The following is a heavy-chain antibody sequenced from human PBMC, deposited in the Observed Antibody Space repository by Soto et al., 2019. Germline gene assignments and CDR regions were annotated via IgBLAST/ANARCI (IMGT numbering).Heavy chain of an antibody. Sequence: GGSLRLSFAASGFTFTTYGMPWVRQAPGKGLEWVAVMWFDGKHQYYADSVKGRFTISRDNSKNTLYLQMNSLRADDTALYYCARWTYYDSSGYYYVFDYWGQGT. J-gene: IGHJ4*02. V-gene: IGHV3-33*01. D-gene: IGHD3-22*01. CDR2: MWFDGKHQ. CDR3: ARWTYYDSSGYYYVFDY. CDR1: GFTFTTYG.